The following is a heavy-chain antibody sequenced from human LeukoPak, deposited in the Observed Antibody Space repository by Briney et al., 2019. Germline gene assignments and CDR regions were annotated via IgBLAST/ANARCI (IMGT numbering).Heavy chain of an antibody. V-gene: IGHV4-59*11. J-gene: IGHJ6*02. Sequence: SETLSLTCTFSGGSMTNHYWSWIRQSPGKGLEWIAYIHYTGDTSYNPSLTSRASISLDTSKNQLSLKVTSVTAADTAVYYCARDQRYGSGSYGAYYYYYYGMDVWGQGTTVTVSS. CDR2: IHYTGDT. CDR1: GGSMTNHY. CDR3: ARDQRYGSGSYGAYYYYYYGMDV. D-gene: IGHD3-10*01.